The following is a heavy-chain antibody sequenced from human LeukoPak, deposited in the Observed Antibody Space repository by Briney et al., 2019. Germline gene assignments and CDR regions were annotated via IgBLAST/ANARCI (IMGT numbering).Heavy chain of an antibody. CDR3: ARVPSRRGYCSSTSCRIPYYYYYMDV. CDR1: GGSFSGYY. D-gene: IGHD2-2*01. Sequence: PSETLSLTCAVYGGSFSGYYGSWIRQPPGKGLEWMGEINHSGSTNYNPSLKSRVTISVDTSKNQFSLKLSSVTAADTAVYYCARVPSRRGYCSSTSCRIPYYYYYMDVWGKGTTVTVSS. V-gene: IGHV4-34*01. CDR2: INHSGST. J-gene: IGHJ6*03.